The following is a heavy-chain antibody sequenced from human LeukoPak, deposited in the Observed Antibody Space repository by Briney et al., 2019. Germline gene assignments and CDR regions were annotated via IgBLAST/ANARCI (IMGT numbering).Heavy chain of an antibody. Sequence: SGGSLRLSCAASGFTVSSNYMSRVRQAPGKGLEWVSVIYSGGSTYYADSVKGRFTISRDNSKNTLYLQMNSLRAEDTAVYYCARELSSSWYSPNWFDPWGQGTLVTVSS. CDR3: ARELSSSWYSPNWFDP. CDR1: GFTVSSNY. J-gene: IGHJ5*02. V-gene: IGHV3-66*01. CDR2: IYSGGST. D-gene: IGHD6-13*01.